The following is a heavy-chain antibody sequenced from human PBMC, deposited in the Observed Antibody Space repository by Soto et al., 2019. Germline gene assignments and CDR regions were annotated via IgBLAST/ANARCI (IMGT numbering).Heavy chain of an antibody. V-gene: IGHV2-5*02. Sequence: QVTLKESGPTLVRPTQTLTLTCTFSGFSLSTSGVGVGWIRQPPGKAMEWLALIHWDDDHRYSPSLKTRLTITKDTSKNQVVLTITKFDPTDTATYYCAREIYHSTNFDPWCHGTLVTVSS. CDR2: IHWDDDH. D-gene: IGHD2-8*01. J-gene: IGHJ5*02. CDR1: GFSLSTSGVG. CDR3: AREIYHSTNFDP.